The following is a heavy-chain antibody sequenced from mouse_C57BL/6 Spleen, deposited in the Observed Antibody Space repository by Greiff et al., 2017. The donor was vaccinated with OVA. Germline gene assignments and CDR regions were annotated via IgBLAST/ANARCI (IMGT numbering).Heavy chain of an antibody. V-gene: IGHV5-6*02. CDR1: GFTFSSYG. Sequence: DVMLVESGGDLVKPGGSLKLSCAASGFTFSSYGMSWVRQTPDKRLEWVATISSGGSYTYYPDSVKGRFTISRDNAKNTLYLQMSSLKSEDTAMYYCARPYYGSSYWYFDVWGTGTTVTVSS. CDR2: ISSGGSYT. D-gene: IGHD1-1*01. CDR3: ARPYYGSSYWYFDV. J-gene: IGHJ1*03.